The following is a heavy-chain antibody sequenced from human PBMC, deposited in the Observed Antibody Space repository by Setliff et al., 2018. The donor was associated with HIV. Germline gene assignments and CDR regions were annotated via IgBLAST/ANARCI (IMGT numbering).Heavy chain of an antibody. Sequence: ASVKVXXXISGYTLTAYGLNWVRQAPGQGPEWMGWFTSYNNQAEYAPKFQGRVTMTIDTSTSTAYMELRNLKYDDTAVYYCARGGDPPYYFLGMDVWGQGTTVTVSS. D-gene: IGHD3-10*01. V-gene: IGHV1-18*01. J-gene: IGHJ6*02. CDR2: FTSYNNQA. CDR1: GYTLTAYG. CDR3: ARGGDPPYYFLGMDV.